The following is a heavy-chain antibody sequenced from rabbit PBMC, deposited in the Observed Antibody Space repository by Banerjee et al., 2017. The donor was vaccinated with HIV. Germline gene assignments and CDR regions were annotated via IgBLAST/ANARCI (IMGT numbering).Heavy chain of an antibody. D-gene: IGHD1-1*01. V-gene: IGHV1S45*01. Sequence: QEQLEESGGDLVKPEGSLTLTCTASGFSFSNRCVMCWVRQTPGKGLEWIACINTSSGNAVYANWAKGRFTISKTSSTTVTLQMTSLTAADTATYFCARATSSPYLWGQGTLVTVS. CDR2: INTSSGNA. CDR3: ARATSSPYL. CDR1: GFSFSNRCV. J-gene: IGHJ4*01.